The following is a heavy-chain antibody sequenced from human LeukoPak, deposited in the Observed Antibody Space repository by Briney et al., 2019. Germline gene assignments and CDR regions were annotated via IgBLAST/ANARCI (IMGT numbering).Heavy chain of an antibody. Sequence: PGGSLRLSCAASGFTFSIYAMSWVRQAPGKGLEWVSDISGNGGSTYYADSVKGRFTISRDNSKITLFLQMNSLRAEDTAVYYCARSTGQTSGYSYGFNYWGQGTLVTVSS. CDR1: GFTFSIYA. J-gene: IGHJ4*02. CDR3: ARSTGQTSGYSYGFNY. V-gene: IGHV3-23*01. CDR2: ISGNGGST. D-gene: IGHD5-18*01.